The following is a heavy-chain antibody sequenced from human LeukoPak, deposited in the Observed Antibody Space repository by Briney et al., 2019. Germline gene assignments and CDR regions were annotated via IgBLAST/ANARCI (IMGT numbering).Heavy chain of an antibody. CDR2: IYTSGST. D-gene: IGHD6-13*01. Sequence: SETLSLTCTVSGGSISSYYWSWIRQPAGKGLEWIGRIYTSGSTNYNPSLKSRVTMSVDTSKNQFSLKLSSVTAADTAVYYCARNRDSSWYTSFYYGMDVWGQGTTVTVSS. V-gene: IGHV4-4*07. CDR1: GGSISSYY. J-gene: IGHJ6*02. CDR3: ARNRDSSWYTSFYYGMDV.